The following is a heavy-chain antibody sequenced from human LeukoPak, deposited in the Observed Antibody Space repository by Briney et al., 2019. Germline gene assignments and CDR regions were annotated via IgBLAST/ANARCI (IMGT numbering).Heavy chain of an antibody. J-gene: IGHJ3*02. V-gene: IGHV4-39*07. Sequence: PSETLSLTCTVSGGSISSSSYYWGWIRQPPGKGLEWIGSIYYSGSTYYNPSLKSRVTISVDTSKNQFSLKLSSVTAADTAVYYCARDFSLYRDIVVVVAATPPDAFDIWGQGTMVTVSS. CDR2: IYYSGST. CDR3: ARDFSLYRDIVVVVAATPPDAFDI. D-gene: IGHD2-15*01. CDR1: GGSISSSSYY.